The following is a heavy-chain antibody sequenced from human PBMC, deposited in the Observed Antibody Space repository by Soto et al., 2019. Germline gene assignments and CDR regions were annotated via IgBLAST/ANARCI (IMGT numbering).Heavy chain of an antibody. J-gene: IGHJ6*02. V-gene: IGHV4-59*01. CDR2: IYDTGISGYTPST. CDR1: GGSITSSY. Sequence: XETLSLMTTVPGGSITSSYWSWIGRPPGKGLEWIAYIYDTGISGYTPSTSYNPSLKSRVTMSVDTSKSQFSLKLTSVTAADTAVHYCARGEDAFFYYGLDVCGQGITVTVSS. CDR3: ARGEDAFFYYGLDV.